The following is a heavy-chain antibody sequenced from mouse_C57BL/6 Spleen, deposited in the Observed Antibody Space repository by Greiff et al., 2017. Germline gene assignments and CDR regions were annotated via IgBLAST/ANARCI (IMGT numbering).Heavy chain of an antibody. CDR1: GYSITSGYY. V-gene: IGHV3-6*01. D-gene: IGHD2-12*01. J-gene: IGHJ2*01. CDR2: ISYDGSN. Sequence: VQLQQSGPGLVKPSQSLSLTCSVTGYSITSGYYWNWIRQFPGNKLEWMGYISYDGSNNYNPSLKNRISITRDTSKNQFFLKLNSVTTEDTATYYCAKRGHSEGFDYWGQGTTLTVSS. CDR3: AKRGHSEGFDY.